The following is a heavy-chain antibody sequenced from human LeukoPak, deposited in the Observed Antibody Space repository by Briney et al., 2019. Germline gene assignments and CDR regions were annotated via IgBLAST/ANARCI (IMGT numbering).Heavy chain of an antibody. V-gene: IGHV4-38-2*02. CDR1: GYSISSGYY. J-gene: IGHJ5*02. CDR3: ARPLGSLKEYWWFDP. D-gene: IGHD2/OR15-2a*01. Sequence: SETLSLTCTVSGYSISSGYYWGWIRQPPGKGLEWIGSIYHSGSTYYNPSLKSRVTISVDTSKNQFSLKLSSVTAADTAVYYCARPLGSLKEYWWFDPWGQGTLVTVSS. CDR2: IYHSGST.